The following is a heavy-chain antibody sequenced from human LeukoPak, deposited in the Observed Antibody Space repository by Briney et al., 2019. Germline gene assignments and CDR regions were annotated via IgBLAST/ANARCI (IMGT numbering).Heavy chain of an antibody. D-gene: IGHD6-19*01. CDR1: GGTFSSYA. V-gene: IGHV1-69*06. CDR3: ARFDSSGWLFDY. J-gene: IGHJ4*02. CDR2: IIPIFGTA. Sequence: GASVKVSCKASGGTFSSYAISWVRQAPGQGLEWMGGIIPIFGTANYAQKFQGRVTITADKSTSTAYMELSSLRSEDTAVYYCARFDSSGWLFDYWGQGTLVTVSS.